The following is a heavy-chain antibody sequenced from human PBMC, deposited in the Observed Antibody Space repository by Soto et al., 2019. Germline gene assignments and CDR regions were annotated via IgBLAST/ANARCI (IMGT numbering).Heavy chain of an antibody. CDR1: GGSMNFYY. Sequence: SETLSLTCTFSGGSMNFYYWSWLRQPPGKRLEWIGHIFYSGKTFYNPSLKSRVTISVDTSKNQFSLDLNSATAADTAVYFCARGLNFYGLGSLQFHYWGQGALVTVS. V-gene: IGHV4-59*01. CDR2: IFYSGKT. J-gene: IGHJ4*02. CDR3: ARGLNFYGLGSLQFHY. D-gene: IGHD3-10*01.